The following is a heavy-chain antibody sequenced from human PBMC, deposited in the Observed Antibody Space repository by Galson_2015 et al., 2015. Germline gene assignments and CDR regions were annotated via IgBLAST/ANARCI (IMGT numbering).Heavy chain of an antibody. J-gene: IGHJ4*02. V-gene: IGHV3-23*01. Sequence: SGAEVKKPGESLRISCAASGFTFSSYAMSWVRQAPRKGLEWVSAISGSGGSTYYADSVKGRFTISRDNSKNTLYLQMNSLRAEDTAVYYCAKERADCGGDCYSSFDYWGQGTLVTVSS. D-gene: IGHD2-21*02. CDR2: ISGSGGST. CDR1: GFTFSSYA. CDR3: AKERADCGGDCYSSFDY.